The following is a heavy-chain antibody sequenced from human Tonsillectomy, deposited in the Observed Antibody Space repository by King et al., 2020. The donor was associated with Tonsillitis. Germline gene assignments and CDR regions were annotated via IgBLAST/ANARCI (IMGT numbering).Heavy chain of an antibody. J-gene: IGHJ5*02. V-gene: IGHV1-46*01. CDR2: INPSGGSS. D-gene: IGHD6-13*01. CDR3: ARHVIAAAVPFDP. CDR1: GYTFTSYY. Sequence: QLVQSGAEVKKPGASVKVSCKASGYTFTSYYMHWVRQAPGQGLEWMGIINPSGGSSSYAQKFQGRVTMTRDTSTSTVYMELGSLRSEDTAVYYCARHVIAAAVPFDPWGQGTLVTVSS.